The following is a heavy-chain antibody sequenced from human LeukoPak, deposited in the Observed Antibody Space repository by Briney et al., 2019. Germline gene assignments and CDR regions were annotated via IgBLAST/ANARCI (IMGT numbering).Heavy chain of an antibody. J-gene: IGHJ5*02. Sequence: SEALSLTCTVSGGSISSYYWSWIRQPAGKGLEWIGRIYTSGSTNYNPSLKSRVTMSVDTSKNQFSLKLSPVTAADTAVYYCAREGLACSSTSCYGGNWFDPWGQGTLVTVSS. V-gene: IGHV4-4*07. CDR3: AREGLACSSTSCYGGNWFDP. D-gene: IGHD2-2*01. CDR1: GGSISSYY. CDR2: IYTSGST.